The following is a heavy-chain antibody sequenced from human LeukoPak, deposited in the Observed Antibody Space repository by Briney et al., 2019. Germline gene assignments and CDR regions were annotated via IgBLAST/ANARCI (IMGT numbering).Heavy chain of an antibody. CDR2: TYYTGST. CDR3: AIRSGRNNYCVDV. V-gene: IGHV4-59*08. D-gene: IGHD1-26*01. CDR1: GASLSGYY. J-gene: IGHJ6*02. Sequence: SETLSLTCSVSGASLSGYYWNWIRQPPGKGLEWIGYTYYTGSTNYNPSLRGRVTISIDKSKNQFSLTLTSVTAADTAVYYCAIRSGRNNYCVDVWGPGTTVTVSS.